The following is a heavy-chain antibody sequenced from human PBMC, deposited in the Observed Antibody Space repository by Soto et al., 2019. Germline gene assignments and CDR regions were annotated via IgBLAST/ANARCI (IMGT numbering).Heavy chain of an antibody. J-gene: IGHJ5*01. CDR1: GFRLRTRA. CDR3: TTHEEGAPWAGGFDS. V-gene: IGHV3-23*01. CDR2: IRPGGDST. D-gene: IGHD1-26*01. Sequence: PGGSLRLSCAASGFRLRTRAMSWVRQAQGKGLEWVASIRPGGDSTYYADSVKGRFAVSRDNSNVTLYLQMDSLRVEDTAIYYCTTHEEGAPWAGGFDSWGQGTLVTVSS.